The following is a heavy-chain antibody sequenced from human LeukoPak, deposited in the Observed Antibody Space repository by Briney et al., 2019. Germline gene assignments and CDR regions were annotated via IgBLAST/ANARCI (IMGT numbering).Heavy chain of an antibody. D-gene: IGHD6-13*01. V-gene: IGHV4-59*01. Sequence: SETLSLTCTVSGDSISSYYWSWIRQPAGKGLEWIGYIYHSGSTYYNPSLKSRVTISVDTSENQFSLKVSSVTAADTAVYYCARSGSWTLNFDSWGQGTLVTVSS. CDR1: GDSISSYY. CDR3: ARSGSWTLNFDS. CDR2: IYHSGST. J-gene: IGHJ4*02.